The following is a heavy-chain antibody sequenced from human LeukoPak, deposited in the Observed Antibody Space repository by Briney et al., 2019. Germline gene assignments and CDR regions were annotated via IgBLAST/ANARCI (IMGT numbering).Heavy chain of an antibody. J-gene: IGHJ6*02. V-gene: IGHV3-53*01. D-gene: IGHD3-3*01. Sequence: GGSLRLSCAASGFTVSSNYMSWVRQAPGKGLEWVSVIYSGGSTYYADSVKGRFTISRDNSKNTLYLQMNGLRAEDTAVYYCARGHRYYDLRPYYGMDVWGQGTTVTVSS. CDR1: GFTVSSNY. CDR3: ARGHRYYDLRPYYGMDV. CDR2: IYSGGST.